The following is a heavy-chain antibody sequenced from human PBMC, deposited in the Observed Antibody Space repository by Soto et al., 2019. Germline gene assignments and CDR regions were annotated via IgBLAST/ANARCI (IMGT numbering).Heavy chain of an antibody. D-gene: IGHD2-15*01. CDR3: ARRGRYGGRSYAG. CDR1: GGSFNDFY. CDR2: VNHAGGT. Sequence: QMHIQQWGAGLLKPSETLSLTCAVSGGSFNDFYWNWVRQPPGEGLEWIGEVNHAGGTDYNPSLKSRVTISEDSSMNQLSLRLKSVTVADTATYYCARRGRYGGRSYAGWGQATLVTVSS. J-gene: IGHJ4*02. V-gene: IGHV4-34*01.